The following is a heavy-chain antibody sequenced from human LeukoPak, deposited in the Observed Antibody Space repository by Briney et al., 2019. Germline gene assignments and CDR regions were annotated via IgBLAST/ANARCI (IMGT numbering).Heavy chain of an antibody. D-gene: IGHD5-24*01. Sequence: GGSLRLSCAASGFTSSDYTMNWVRQAPGKGLEWISYIGIDSGNTNYADSVKGRFTISGDKAKNSLYLQMNSLRVEDTAVYYCARDYKYAFDNWGQGTLVTVSS. CDR2: IGIDSGNT. V-gene: IGHV3-48*01. CDR1: GFTSSDYT. J-gene: IGHJ4*02. CDR3: ARDYKYAFDN.